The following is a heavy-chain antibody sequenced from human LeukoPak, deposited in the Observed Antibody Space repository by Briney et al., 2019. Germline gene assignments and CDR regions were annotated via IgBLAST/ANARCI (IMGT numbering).Heavy chain of an antibody. CDR2: FDPEDGET. V-gene: IGHV1-24*01. J-gene: IGHJ6*02. CDR3: ATPRPNSGSYHDYYYYYGMDV. Sequence: ASVKVSCKVSGYTLTELSMHWVRQAPGKGLEWMGGFDPEDGETIYAQKFQGRVTMTEDTSTDTAYMELSSLRSEDTAVYYCATPRPNSGSYHDYYYYYGMDVWGQGTTVTVSS. CDR1: GYTLTELS. D-gene: IGHD1-26*01.